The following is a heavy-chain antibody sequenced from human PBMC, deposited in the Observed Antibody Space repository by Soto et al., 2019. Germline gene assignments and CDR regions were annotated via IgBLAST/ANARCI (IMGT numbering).Heavy chain of an antibody. V-gene: IGHV4-4*07. J-gene: IGHJ4*02. CDR2: ISSSGNT. CDR3: ARGGALQLWPFDY. CDR1: NGSISSFY. D-gene: IGHD1-1*01. Sequence: SETLSLTCTVSNGSISSFYWTWVRQPAGKGLEWIGRISSSGNTIYNPSLKSRVTMSVDTSKNQFSLKLNSVTAADTAIYYCARGGALQLWPFDYWGQGTLVTVSS.